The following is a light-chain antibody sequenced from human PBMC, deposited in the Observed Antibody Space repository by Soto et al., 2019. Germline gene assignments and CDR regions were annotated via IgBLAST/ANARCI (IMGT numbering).Light chain of an antibody. Sequence: DIVMTQSPDSLAVSLGERATINCKSSQSVLYISNNKNYLAWYQQKPGQPPTLLIYWASTRESGVPDRFSGSGSGTDFTLTISSLQAEDVAVYYCQQYYSTPITFGQGTRLEIK. V-gene: IGKV4-1*01. CDR3: QQYYSTPIT. J-gene: IGKJ5*01. CDR2: WAS. CDR1: QSVLYISNNKNY.